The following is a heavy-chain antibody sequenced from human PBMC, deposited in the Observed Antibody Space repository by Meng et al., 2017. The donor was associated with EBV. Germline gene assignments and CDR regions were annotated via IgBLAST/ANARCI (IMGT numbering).Heavy chain of an antibody. J-gene: IGHJ4*02. CDR1: GYTFTSNY. Sequence: QGQLVQSGAEMMKPGASVKVSCKASGYTFTSNYIPWVRQAPGQGLEWMGVIHPGGGSTSNTQNYQGRVTMTRDTSTSTVYMELSSLRSEDTAIYYCARDVSDQDVYYFDYWGQGTLVTVSS. D-gene: IGHD5/OR15-5a*01. CDR3: ARDVSDQDVYYFDY. CDR2: IHPGGGST. V-gene: IGHV1-46*01.